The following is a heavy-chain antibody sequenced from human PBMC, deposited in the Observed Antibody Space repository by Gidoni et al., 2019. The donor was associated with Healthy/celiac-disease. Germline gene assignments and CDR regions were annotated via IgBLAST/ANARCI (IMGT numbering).Heavy chain of an antibody. Sequence: QVQLVESGGGVVQPGRSLRLSCAASGFTFSSYGMHWVRQAPGKGLAWGAVIWYDGSNKYYADSVKGRFTISRDNSKNTLYLQMNSLRAEDTAVYYCARDLSYSSGWLQNYYYYGMDVWGQGTTVTVSS. CDR1: GFTFSSYG. CDR3: ARDLSYSSGWLQNYYYYGMDV. D-gene: IGHD6-19*01. CDR2: IWYDGSNK. J-gene: IGHJ6*02. V-gene: IGHV3-33*01.